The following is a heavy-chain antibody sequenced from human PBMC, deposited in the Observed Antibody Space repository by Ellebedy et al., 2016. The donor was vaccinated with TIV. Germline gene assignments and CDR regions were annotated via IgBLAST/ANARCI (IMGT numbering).Heavy chain of an antibody. Sequence: GGSLRLXXAASGFTFSSYAMSWVRQAPGKGLEWVSGISGSGGSTYYADSVKGRFTISRDNSKNTLYLQMNSLRAEDTAVYYCAKAGYCSSTSCYVPYYFDYWGQGTLVTVSS. J-gene: IGHJ4*02. CDR3: AKAGYCSSTSCYVPYYFDY. CDR1: GFTFSSYA. CDR2: ISGSGGST. D-gene: IGHD2-2*01. V-gene: IGHV3-23*01.